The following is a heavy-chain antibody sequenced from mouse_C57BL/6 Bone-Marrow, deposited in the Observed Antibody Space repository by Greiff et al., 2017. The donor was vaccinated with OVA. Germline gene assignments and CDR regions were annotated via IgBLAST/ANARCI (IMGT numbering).Heavy chain of an antibody. CDR1: GYTFTSYW. CDR3: ARRGGYDYEGYYAMDY. D-gene: IGHD2-4*01. CDR2: IHPNSGST. J-gene: IGHJ4*01. Sequence: VQLQQPGAELVKPGASVKLSCKASGYTFTSYWMHWVKQRPGQGLEWIGMIHPNSGSTNYNEKFKSKATLTVDKSSSTAYMQLSRLTSEDSAVYYCARRGGYDYEGYYAMDYWGQGTSVTVSS. V-gene: IGHV1-64*01.